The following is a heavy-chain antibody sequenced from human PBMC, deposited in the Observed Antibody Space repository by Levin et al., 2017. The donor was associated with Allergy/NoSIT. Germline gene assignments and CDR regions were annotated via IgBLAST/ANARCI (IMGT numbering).Heavy chain of an antibody. Sequence: PGGSLRLSCAVYGESFSGYYWSWIRQPPGKGLEWIGEIKHSGSTNYNPSLKSRVTISVDTSKNQFSLKVSSVTAADTAVYYCARASEMAPKMGAFDNWGQGTLVTVSS. D-gene: IGHD5-24*01. CDR1: GESFSGYY. V-gene: IGHV4-34*01. J-gene: IGHJ4*02. CDR2: IKHSGST. CDR3: ARASEMAPKMGAFDN.